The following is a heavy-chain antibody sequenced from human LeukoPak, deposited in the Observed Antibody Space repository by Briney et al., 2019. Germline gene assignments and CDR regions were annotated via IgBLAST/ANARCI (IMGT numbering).Heavy chain of an antibody. CDR1: GFTFSSYG. V-gene: IGHV3-30*18. CDR3: AKGSGGSCYTCSDY. CDR2: ISYDGSNK. J-gene: IGHJ4*02. D-gene: IGHD2-15*01. Sequence: PGGSLRLSCEAPGFTFSSYGMHWVRQAPGKGLEWVAVISYDGSNKYYADSVKGRFTISRDNSKNTLYLQMNSLRAEDTAVYYCAKGSGGSCYTCSDYWGQGTLVTVSS.